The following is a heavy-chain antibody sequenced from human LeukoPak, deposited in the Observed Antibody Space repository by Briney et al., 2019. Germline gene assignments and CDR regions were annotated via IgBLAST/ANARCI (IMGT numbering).Heavy chain of an antibody. V-gene: IGHV3-21*01. D-gene: IGHD3-10*01. Sequence: GGSLRLSCAASGFTFSSYSMNWVRQAPGKGLEWVSSISSSSYIYYADSVKGRFTISRDNAKNSLYLQMNSLRAEDTAVYYCARLLWFGELLGMDVWGKGTTVTVSS. CDR3: ARLLWFGELLGMDV. CDR1: GFTFSSYS. J-gene: IGHJ6*04. CDR2: ISSSSYI.